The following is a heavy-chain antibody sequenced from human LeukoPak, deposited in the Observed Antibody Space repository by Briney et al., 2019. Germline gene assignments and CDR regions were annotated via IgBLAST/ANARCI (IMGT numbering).Heavy chain of an antibody. CDR2: FDPEDGET. Sequence: GASVKVSCKVSGYSLTELSLHWVRQAPGEGLEWMGNFDPEDGETIYAQKFQGRVTMSEGASTQTAYMELSSLRSEDRAVYYCATGRGFFDFWGQGTLVTVSS. CDR3: ATGRGFFDF. CDR1: GYSLTELS. J-gene: IGHJ4*02. V-gene: IGHV1-24*01.